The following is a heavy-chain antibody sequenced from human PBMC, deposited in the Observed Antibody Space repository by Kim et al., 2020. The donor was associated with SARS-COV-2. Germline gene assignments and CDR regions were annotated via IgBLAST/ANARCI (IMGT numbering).Heavy chain of an antibody. V-gene: IGHV4-59*08. D-gene: IGHD1-7*01. CDR3: ARQNNWNSYLFSY. CDR2: IYYSGST. J-gene: IGHJ4*02. CDR1: GGSISSYY. Sequence: SETLSLTCTVSGGSISSYYWSWIRQPPGKGLEWIGYIYYSGSTNYNPSLKSRVTISVDTSKNQFSLKLSSVTAADTAVYYCARQNNWNSYLFSYWGQGTLVTVSS.